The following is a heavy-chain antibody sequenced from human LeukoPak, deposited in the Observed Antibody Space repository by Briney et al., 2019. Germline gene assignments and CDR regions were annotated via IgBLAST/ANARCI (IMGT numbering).Heavy chain of an antibody. V-gene: IGHV3-7*01. J-gene: IGHJ4*02. CDR1: GLTFRNHW. CDR3: ARDYKGWFDY. CDR2: INEYGREI. D-gene: IGHD5-24*01. Sequence: GGSLRLSCVPSGLTFRNHWVTWVPQAPGKGREWLANINEYGREIHYVDSVKGRFTISRDNAKNSLYLQMNSLRVEDTAVYYCARDYKGWFDYWGQGTLVTVSS.